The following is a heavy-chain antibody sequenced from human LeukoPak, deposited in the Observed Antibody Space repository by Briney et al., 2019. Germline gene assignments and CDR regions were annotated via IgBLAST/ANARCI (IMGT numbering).Heavy chain of an antibody. CDR2: INPSDGST. Sequence: ASVKVSCKASGYTFTTYYIHWVRQAPGQGLEWMGLINPSDGSTSYAQKFQGRVTMTRDTSTSTVYMALSSLRSEDTAVYYCARAPGGLLYSFDYWGQGTLVTVSS. V-gene: IGHV1-46*01. J-gene: IGHJ4*02. D-gene: IGHD1-26*01. CDR1: GYTFTTYY. CDR3: ARAPGGLLYSFDY.